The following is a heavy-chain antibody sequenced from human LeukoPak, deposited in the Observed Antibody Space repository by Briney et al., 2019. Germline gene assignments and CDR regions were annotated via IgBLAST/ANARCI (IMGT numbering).Heavy chain of an antibody. J-gene: IGHJ4*02. Sequence: RGESLKISCKGSGYSFNSYWISWVRQMPGKGLEWMGRIDPSDSCTNYSPSFQGHVTISADKSISTAYLQWSSLKGSDTAMYSCASLPKVGGPDILWGQGTLVTVSS. CDR1: GYSFNSYW. V-gene: IGHV5-10-1*01. CDR2: IDPSDSCT. D-gene: IGHD3-16*01. CDR3: ASLPKVGGPDIL.